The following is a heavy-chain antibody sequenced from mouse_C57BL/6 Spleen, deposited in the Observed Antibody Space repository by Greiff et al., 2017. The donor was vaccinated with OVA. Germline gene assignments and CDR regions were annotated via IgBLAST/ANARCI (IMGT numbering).Heavy chain of an antibody. J-gene: IGHJ4*01. CDR2: IDPSDSYT. V-gene: IGHV1-69*01. D-gene: IGHD1-1*01. CDR3: ARYFYGTPAMDY. CDR1: GYTFTSYW. Sequence: VQLQQPGAELVMPGASVKLSCKASGYTFTSYWMHWVKQRPGQGLEWIGEIDPSDSYTNYNQKFKGKSTLTVDKSSSTAYMQLSSLTSEDSAVYYCARYFYGTPAMDYWGQGTSVTVSS.